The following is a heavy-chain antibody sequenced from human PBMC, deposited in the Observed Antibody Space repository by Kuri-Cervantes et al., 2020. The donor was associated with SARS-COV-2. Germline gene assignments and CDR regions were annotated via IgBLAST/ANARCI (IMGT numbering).Heavy chain of an antibody. CDR3: ARERGPDADGFDI. D-gene: IGHD3-10*01. CDR1: GFFFGAYS. CDR2: LSFDGNND. Sequence: GESLKISWAASGFFFGAYSMHWVRQAPGKGLEWVAGLSFDGNNDYYTHSVKGRFTISRDNSNNTLFLHMDSLRGDDTAVYYCARERGPDADGFDIWGQGTMVTVSS. J-gene: IGHJ3*02. V-gene: IGHV3-30-3*01.